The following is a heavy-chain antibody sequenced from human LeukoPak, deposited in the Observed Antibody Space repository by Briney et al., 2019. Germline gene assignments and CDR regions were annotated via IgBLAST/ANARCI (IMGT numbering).Heavy chain of an antibody. Sequence: GESLKISCKGSGYSFTSYWIGWVRQVPGKGLEWMGIIYPGDSDTRYSPSFQGQVTISADKSISTAYLQWSSLKASDTAMYYCARRHCSSTSCHYGVDVWGQGTTVTVSS. D-gene: IGHD2-2*01. CDR1: GYSFTSYW. V-gene: IGHV5-51*01. J-gene: IGHJ6*02. CDR2: IYPGDSDT. CDR3: ARRHCSSTSCHYGVDV.